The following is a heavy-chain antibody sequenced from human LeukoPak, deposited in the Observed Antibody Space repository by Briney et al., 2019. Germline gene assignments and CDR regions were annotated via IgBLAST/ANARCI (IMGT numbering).Heavy chain of an antibody. V-gene: IGHV4-34*01. D-gene: IGHD1-26*01. CDR3: ARGSVGARLGY. CDR1: GESFSGYY. J-gene: IGHJ4*02. CDR2: ISHSGST. Sequence: PSETLSLTCAVYGESFSGYYWSWIRQPPGKGLEWIGEISHSGSTHYNPSLKSRVTISVDTSKNQFSLKLTSVTVADTAVYYCARGSVGARLGYWGQGTLVTVSS.